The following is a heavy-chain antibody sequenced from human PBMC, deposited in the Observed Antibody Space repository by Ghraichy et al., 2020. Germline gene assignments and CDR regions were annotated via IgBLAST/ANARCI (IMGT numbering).Heavy chain of an antibody. D-gene: IGHD3-3*01. J-gene: IGHJ6*02. CDR2: ISSSSSYI. V-gene: IGHV3-21*01. Sequence: GGSLRLSCAASGFTFSSYSMNWVRQAPGKGLEWVSSISSSSSYIYYADSVKGRFTISRDNAKNSLYLQMNSLRAEDTAVYYCARDRDDFWSGYFGYYGMDVWGQGTTVTVSS. CDR1: GFTFSSYS. CDR3: ARDRDDFWSGYFGYYGMDV.